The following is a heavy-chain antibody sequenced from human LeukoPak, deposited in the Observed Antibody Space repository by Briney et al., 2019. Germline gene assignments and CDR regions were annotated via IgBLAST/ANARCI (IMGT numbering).Heavy chain of an antibody. V-gene: IGHV4-39*01. D-gene: IGHD6-19*01. CDR1: GGSIRSSSYY. CDR2: IYYSGST. CDR3: ARQVVAVAGTGYFDY. J-gene: IGHJ4*02. Sequence: SETLSLTCTVSGGSIRSSSYYWGWIPQPPGKGLEWIGSIYYSGSTYYNASLKSRGTISVDTSKNQFSLKLNSVTAADTAVYFCARQVVAVAGTGYFDYWGQGTLVTVSS.